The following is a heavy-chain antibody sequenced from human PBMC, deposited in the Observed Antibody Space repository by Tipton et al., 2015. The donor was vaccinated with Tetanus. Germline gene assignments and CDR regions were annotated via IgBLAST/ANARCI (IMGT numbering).Heavy chain of an antibody. D-gene: IGHD1-26*01. CDR1: GGSLSRYY. CDR3: ARGQAGGSYGGSFDY. V-gene: IGHV4-34*01. Sequence: TLSLTCAVYGGSLSRYYWTWIRQPPGKGLEWIGEVDDSGSTNYSPSLKSRVTISLDTSKNEFSLTLSSVTAADTAVYYCARGQAGGSYGGSFDYWGQGTLVTVSS. J-gene: IGHJ4*02. CDR2: VDDSGST.